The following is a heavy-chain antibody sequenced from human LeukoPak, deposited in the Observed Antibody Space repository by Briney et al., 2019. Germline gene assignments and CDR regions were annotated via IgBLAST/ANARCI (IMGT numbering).Heavy chain of an antibody. Sequence: SETLSLTCTVSGGSISSSSYYWGWIRQPPGKGLEWIGSIYYSGSTYYNPSLKSRVTISVDTSKNQFSLKLSSVTAADTAVYYCARLYLPPAYYYDSSGQTFDYWGQGTLVTVSS. CDR1: GGSISSSSYY. CDR2: IYYSGST. J-gene: IGHJ4*02. CDR3: ARLYLPPAYYYDSSGQTFDY. D-gene: IGHD3-22*01. V-gene: IGHV4-39*07.